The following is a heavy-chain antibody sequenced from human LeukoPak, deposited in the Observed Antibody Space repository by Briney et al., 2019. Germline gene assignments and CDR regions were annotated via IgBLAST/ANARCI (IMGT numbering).Heavy chain of an antibody. V-gene: IGHV1-18*01. CDR3: ARGCGSTPCHLLDY. CDR2: ISGYNGNT. D-gene: IGHD2-2*01. CDR1: GYTFTNYG. J-gene: IGHJ4*02. Sequence: ASVKVSCKTSGYTFTNYGIGWVRQAPGQGLEWMGWISGYNGNTNYAQKFQGRVTMTTDTSTSTVYMELRSLRSDDTAVYYCARGCGSTPCHLLDYWGQGTLVTVSS.